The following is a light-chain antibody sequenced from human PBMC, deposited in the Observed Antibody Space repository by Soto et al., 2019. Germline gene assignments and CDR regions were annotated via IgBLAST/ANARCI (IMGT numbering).Light chain of an antibody. CDR1: QSVSSY. V-gene: IGKV3-11*01. CDR3: QQRSNWPIT. CDR2: DAS. Sequence: IVLTQSPGTLSXSXXXXXTXSXRASQSVSSYLAWYQQKPGQAPRLLIYDASSRATGIPARFSGSGSGTDFTLTISSLEPEDFAVYYCQQRSNWPITFGQGTRLEIK. J-gene: IGKJ5*01.